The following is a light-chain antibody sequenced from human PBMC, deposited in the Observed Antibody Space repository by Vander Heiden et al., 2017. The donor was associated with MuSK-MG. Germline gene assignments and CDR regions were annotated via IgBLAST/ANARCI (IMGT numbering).Light chain of an antibody. V-gene: IGLV1-40*01. J-gene: IGLJ2*01. CDR3: QSYDSGLGGSV. Sequence: QSVLTQPPSVAGDPGDHVTISCPGSPSNIGAQYLCHWSQQLPGTSPNLLISNTNTRPSGVPDRFSGSLSYSSASLAIAGVQTEDEADYYCQSYDSGLGGSVFGGGTKLTVL. CDR2: NTN. CDR1: PSNIGAQYL.